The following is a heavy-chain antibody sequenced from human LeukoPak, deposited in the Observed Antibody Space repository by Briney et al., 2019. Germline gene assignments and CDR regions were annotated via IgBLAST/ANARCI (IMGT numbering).Heavy chain of an antibody. Sequence: SETLSLTCTVSGGSISSSSYYWGWIRQPPGKGLEWIGSIYHSGSTYYNPSLKSRVTISVDTSKNQFSLKLSSVTAADTAVYYCARQFVLDIVVVPAAINAFDIWGQGTMVTVSS. CDR2: IYHSGST. J-gene: IGHJ3*02. CDR1: GGSISSSSYY. D-gene: IGHD2-2*02. V-gene: IGHV4-39*01. CDR3: ARQFVLDIVVVPAAINAFDI.